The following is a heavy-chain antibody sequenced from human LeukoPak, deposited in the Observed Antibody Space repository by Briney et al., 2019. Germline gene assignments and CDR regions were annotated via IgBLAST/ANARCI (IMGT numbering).Heavy chain of an antibody. CDR2: IYTSGST. CDR3: ARDLATMVQGVIGHYYYYMDV. J-gene: IGHJ6*03. D-gene: IGHD3-10*01. CDR1: GGSISSYY. Sequence: PSETLSLTCTVSGGSISSYYWSWIRQPAGKGLEWIGRIYTSGSTDYNPSLKSRATMSVDTSKNQFSLKLSPVTAADTAVYYCARDLATMVQGVIGHYYYYMDVWGKGTTVTVSS. V-gene: IGHV4-4*07.